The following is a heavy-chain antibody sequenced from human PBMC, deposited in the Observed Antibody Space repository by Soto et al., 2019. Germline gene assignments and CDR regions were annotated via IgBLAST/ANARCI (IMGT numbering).Heavy chain of an antibody. CDR3: ARGAYYDFWSGYYCPYYYGMDV. CDR2: INPNSGGT. Sequence: GASVKVSCKASGYTFTGYYMHWVRQAPGQGLEWMGWINPNSGGTNYAQKFQGWVTMTRDTSISTAYMELSRLRSDDTAVYYCARGAYYDFWSGYYCPYYYGMDVCGQGTKVTVSS. D-gene: IGHD3-3*01. V-gene: IGHV1-2*04. J-gene: IGHJ6*02. CDR1: GYTFTGYY.